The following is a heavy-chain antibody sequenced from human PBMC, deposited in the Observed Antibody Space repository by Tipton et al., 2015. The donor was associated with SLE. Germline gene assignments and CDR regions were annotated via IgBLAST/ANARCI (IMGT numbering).Heavy chain of an antibody. D-gene: IGHD3-22*01. CDR3: ARRHYYDSDYYCMDV. V-gene: IGHV5-51*03. Sequence: VQLVQSGAEVKKSGESLKISCKGSGYSFTSYWIGWVRQMPGKGLEWMGIIYPGDSDTRYSPSFQGQVTISADKSISTAYLQWSSLKASDTAMYYCARRHYYDSDYYCMDVWGKGTTVTVSS. CDR1: GYSFTSYW. J-gene: IGHJ6*03. CDR2: IYPGDSDT.